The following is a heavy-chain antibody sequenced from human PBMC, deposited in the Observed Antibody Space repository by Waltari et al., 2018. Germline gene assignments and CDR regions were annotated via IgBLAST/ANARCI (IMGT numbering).Heavy chain of an antibody. D-gene: IGHD5-12*01. Sequence: EVQLVESGGGLVKPGGSLRLSCAASGFTFSSYSMNWVRQAPGKGLEWVSSISSSSSYIYYADSVKGRFTISRDNAKNSLYLQMNSLRAEDTAVYYCARPHSGYDAYDAFDIWGQGTMVIVSS. V-gene: IGHV3-21*01. CDR3: ARPHSGYDAYDAFDI. CDR1: GFTFSSYS. CDR2: ISSSSSYI. J-gene: IGHJ3*02.